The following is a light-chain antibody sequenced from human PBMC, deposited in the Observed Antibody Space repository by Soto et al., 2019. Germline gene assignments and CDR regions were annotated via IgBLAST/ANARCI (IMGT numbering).Light chain of an antibody. CDR2: GAS. J-gene: IGKJ4*01. CDR3: QQDYNLPLLT. V-gene: IGKV3D-7*01. CDR1: QSVSSSY. Sequence: PGERVTLSCRASQSVSSSYLTWYQQKPGQAPRLLIYGASTRATSIPARFSGSGSGTDFTLTISSLQPEDFAVYYCQQDYNLPLLTLGGGTKVDI.